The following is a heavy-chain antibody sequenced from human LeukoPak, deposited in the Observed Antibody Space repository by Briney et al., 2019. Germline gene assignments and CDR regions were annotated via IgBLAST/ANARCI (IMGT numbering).Heavy chain of an antibody. CDR3: ASRGVTGFDY. V-gene: IGHV4-39*01. D-gene: IGHD3-10*01. CDR1: GGSISSSSYY. J-gene: IGHJ4*02. CDR2: IYYSGST. Sequence: SETLSLTCTVSGGSISSSSYYWGWIRQPPGQGLEWIGSIYYSGSTYYNPSLKSRVTISVDTSKNQFSLRLSSVTAADTAVYYCASRGVTGFDYWGQGTLVTVSS.